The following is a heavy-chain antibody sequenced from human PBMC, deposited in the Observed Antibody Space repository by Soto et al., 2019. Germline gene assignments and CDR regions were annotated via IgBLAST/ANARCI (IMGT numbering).Heavy chain of an antibody. D-gene: IGHD2-2*01. CDR2: LYYNTNT. CDR3: TRSYSTTTSCQAHDMDV. CDR1: GGSVNSGSYY. V-gene: IGHV4-61*01. J-gene: IGHJ6*02. Sequence: QVQLQESGPGLVKPSETLSLTCTVSGGSVNSGSYYWTWIRQPPGKGLEWIGYLYYNTNTNYNPSRKGRVTISVDTSKNQFALKLSSVTAADTAVYYRTRSYSTTTSCQAHDMDVWGQGTKVTVSS.